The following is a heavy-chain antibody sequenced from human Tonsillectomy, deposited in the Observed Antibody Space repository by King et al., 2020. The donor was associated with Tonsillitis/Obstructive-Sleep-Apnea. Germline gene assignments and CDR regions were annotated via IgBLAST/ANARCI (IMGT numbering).Heavy chain of an antibody. J-gene: IGHJ4*02. Sequence: TLKESGPTLVKPTQTLTLTCTFSGFSLSTSGVGVGWIRQPPGKALEWLAFIYWDDDKRYSPSLKSRLTITKDTSKNQVVLTVTNMDPVDTATYHCAHSYISGQLDYWGQGTLVTVSS. V-gene: IGHV2-5*02. CDR3: AHSYISGQLDY. CDR2: IYWDDDK. D-gene: IGHD6-19*01. CDR1: GFSLSTSGVG.